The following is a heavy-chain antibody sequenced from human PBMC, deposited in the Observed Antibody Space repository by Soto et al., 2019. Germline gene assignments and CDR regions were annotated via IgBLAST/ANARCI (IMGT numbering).Heavy chain of an antibody. Sequence: QVQLQESGPGLVKPSETLSLTCTVSGGSIDGYNCAWIRQPPGKSLEWVGYVYYNGGSRYNPSLGXXVXXSMDTSKSQVSLQLRSVTAADTAVYYCVRQGIGNLHGLVDVWGRGTTVTVSS. CDR1: GGSIDGYN. CDR3: VRQGIGNLHGLVDV. V-gene: IGHV4-59*08. D-gene: IGHD3-10*01. CDR2: VYYNGGS. J-gene: IGHJ6*02.